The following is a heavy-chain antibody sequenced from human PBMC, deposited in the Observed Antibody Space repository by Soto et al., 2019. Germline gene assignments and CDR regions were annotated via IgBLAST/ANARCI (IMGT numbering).Heavy chain of an antibody. V-gene: IGHV1-2*02. J-gene: IGHJ6*01. CDR1: GYTFTNYY. CDR3: SKGGSYHPNAKGG. CDR2: INPNSGGT. D-gene: IGHD1-26*01. Sequence: QVQLVRSGADVKKPGASVKVSCRASGYTFTNYYIQWVRQAPGQGLEWMGWINPNSGGTHYAQEFEARVTMTRDTSNKTAFKELENLTSDRTAGYFLSKGGSYHPNAKGGWGQRTTGTVSS.